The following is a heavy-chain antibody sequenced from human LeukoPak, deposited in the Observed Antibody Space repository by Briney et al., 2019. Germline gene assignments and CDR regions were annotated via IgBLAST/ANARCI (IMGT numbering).Heavy chain of an antibody. Sequence: SETLSLTCTVSGYSLSSGYYWGWIRQPPGKGLEWIGSIYHSGSTYYNPSLKSRVTISVDTSKNQFSLKLSSVTAADTAVYYCARDLRGGGYDSGDYPGYWFDPWGQGTLVTVSS. D-gene: IGHD4-17*01. CDR1: GYSLSSGYY. V-gene: IGHV4-38-2*02. J-gene: IGHJ5*02. CDR2: IYHSGST. CDR3: ARDLRGGGYDSGDYPGYWFDP.